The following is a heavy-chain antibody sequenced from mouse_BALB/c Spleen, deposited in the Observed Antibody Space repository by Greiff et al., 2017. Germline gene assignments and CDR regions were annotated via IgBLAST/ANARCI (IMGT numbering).Heavy chain of an antibody. CDR1: GFTFSSYG. V-gene: IGHV5-6-3*01. CDR2: INSNGGST. Sequence: EVQLVESGGGLVQPGGSLKLSCAASGFTFSSYGMSWVRQTPDKRLELVATINSNGGSTYYPDSVKGRFTISRDNAKNTLYLQMSSLKSEDTAMYYCAREFTGTRAYWGQGTLVTVSA. J-gene: IGHJ3*01. CDR3: AREFTGTRAY. D-gene: IGHD4-1*01.